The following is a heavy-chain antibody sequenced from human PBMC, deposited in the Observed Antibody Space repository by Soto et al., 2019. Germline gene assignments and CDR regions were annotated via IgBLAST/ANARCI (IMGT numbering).Heavy chain of an antibody. V-gene: IGHV1-69*13. CDR1: GGTFSSYA. Sequence: SVKVSCKASGGTFSSYAISWVRQAPGQGLEWMGGIIPIFGTANYAQKFQGRVTITGDESTSTAYMELSRLRSEDTAVYYCARTAMAVYYYYGMDVWGQGTTVTVSS. D-gene: IGHD5-18*01. J-gene: IGHJ6*02. CDR3: ARTAMAVYYYYGMDV. CDR2: IIPIFGTA.